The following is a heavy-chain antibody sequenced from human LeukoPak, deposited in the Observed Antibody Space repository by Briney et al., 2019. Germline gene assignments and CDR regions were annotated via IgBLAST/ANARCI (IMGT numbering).Heavy chain of an antibody. J-gene: IGHJ6*03. CDR3: ARGSEGVFAYYYGSGSYNYYYYMDV. V-gene: IGHV3-20*04. D-gene: IGHD3-10*01. CDR2: INWNGGST. CDR1: GFTFDDYG. Sequence: GGSLRLSCAASGFTFDDYGMSWVRQVPGKGLEWVSGINWNGGSTGNADSVKGRFTISRDNAKNSLYLQMNSLRAEDTALYYCARGSEGVFAYYYGSGSYNYYYYMDVWGKGTTVTVSS.